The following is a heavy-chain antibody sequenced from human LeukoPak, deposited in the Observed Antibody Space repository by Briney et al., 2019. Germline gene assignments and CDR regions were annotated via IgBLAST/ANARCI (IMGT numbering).Heavy chain of an antibody. J-gene: IGHJ4*02. CDR2: VYHSGSI. Sequence: PSETLSLTCTVSGGSISSYSWNWIRQSPGKGLELVGRVYHSGSINYNPSLKSRVTISVDTSKNQFSLNLSSVTAADTAVYYCVSSYGGYVLDYWGQGTLVIVSS. D-gene: IGHD5-12*01. V-gene: IGHV4-59*01. CDR3: VSSYGGYVLDY. CDR1: GGSISSYS.